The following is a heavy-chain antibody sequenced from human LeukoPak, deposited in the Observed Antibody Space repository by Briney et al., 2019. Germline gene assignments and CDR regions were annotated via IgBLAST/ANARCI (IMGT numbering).Heavy chain of an antibody. V-gene: IGHV3-7*01. D-gene: IGHD2-15*01. CDR1: GFTFSSYS. J-gene: IGHJ3*02. CDR2: IKDDGSEQ. CDR3: VRIRALIYAFDI. Sequence: PGGSLRLSCAASGFTFSSYSMNWVRQAPGKGLEWVANIKDDGSEQYYVDSVKGRFSISRDNAKNSLYLQLKSLRAEDTAVYFCVRIRALIYAFDIWGQGTMVTVSS.